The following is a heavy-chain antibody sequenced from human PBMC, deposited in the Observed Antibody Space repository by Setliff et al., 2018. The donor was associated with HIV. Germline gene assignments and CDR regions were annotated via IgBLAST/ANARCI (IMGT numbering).Heavy chain of an antibody. CDR3: ARHPLPRITMIVVEAI. D-gene: IGHD3-22*01. V-gene: IGHV4-39*01. J-gene: IGHJ3*02. CDR2: IYYGGII. CDR1: GDSITNSFYF. Sequence: SETLSLTCTVSGDSITNSFYFWAWIRQPPGKGLEWIGSIYYGGIIDYNPSLKSRVTISVDTSKNQLSLKLSSVTAADTAVYYCARHPLPRITMIVVEAIWGQGTMVTVSS.